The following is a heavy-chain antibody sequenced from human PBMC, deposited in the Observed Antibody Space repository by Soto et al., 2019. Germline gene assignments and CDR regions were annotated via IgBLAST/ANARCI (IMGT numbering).Heavy chain of an antibody. CDR1: GSTFSSYA. CDR2: ISSNGGST. D-gene: IGHD6-13*01. J-gene: IGHJ5*02. Sequence: EVQLVESGGGLVQPGGSLRLSCAASGSTFSSYAMHWVRQAPGKGLEYVSAISSNGGSTYYANSVKGRFTISRDNSKNTLYLQMGSLRAEDMAVYYCARDAERGIAAAGTRVVDPWGQGTLVTVSS. V-gene: IGHV3-64*01. CDR3: ARDAERGIAAAGTRVVDP.